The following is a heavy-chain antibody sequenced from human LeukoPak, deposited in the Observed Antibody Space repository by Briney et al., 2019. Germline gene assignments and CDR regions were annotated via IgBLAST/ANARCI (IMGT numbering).Heavy chain of an antibody. CDR1: GYTFTSYG. Sequence: ASVKVSCKASGYTFTSYGISWVRQAPGQGLEWMGWISAYNGNTNYAQKLQGRVTMTTDTSTSTAYMELRSLRSDDTAVYYCARDKNRITIFGVVAGREGTFDIWGQGTMVTVSS. V-gene: IGHV1-18*01. D-gene: IGHD3-3*01. CDR3: ARDKNRITIFGVVAGREGTFDI. CDR2: ISAYNGNT. J-gene: IGHJ3*02.